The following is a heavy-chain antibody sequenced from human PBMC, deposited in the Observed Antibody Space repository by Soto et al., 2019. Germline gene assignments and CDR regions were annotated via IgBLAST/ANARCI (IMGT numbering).Heavy chain of an antibody. J-gene: IGHJ5*02. CDR2: ISTYSGNT. CDR1: GYTFDSSG. D-gene: IGHD2-2*01. CDR3: ALDGCESVVCYHNYFEP. V-gene: IGHV1-18*01. Sequence: QVQLVQSGAAVKKPGARVKVSCKASGYTFDSSGIIWVRQAPGQGREWMGWISTYSGNTNYAEQFQGRVTLTTDTSTSTAYMDLRNLRSADTAVYYCALDGCESVVCYHNYFEPWGQGTLVTVSS.